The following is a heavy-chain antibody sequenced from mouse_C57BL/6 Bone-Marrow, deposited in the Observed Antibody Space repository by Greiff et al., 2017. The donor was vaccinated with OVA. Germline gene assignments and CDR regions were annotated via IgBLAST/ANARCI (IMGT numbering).Heavy chain of an antibody. D-gene: IGHD1-1*01. CDR2: IYPGSGST. CDR3: ARGGHYYGSSLHWYFDV. V-gene: IGHV1-55*01. CDR1: GYTFTSYW. Sequence: QVQLQQPGAELVKPGASVKMSCKASGYTFTSYWITWVKQRPGQGLEWIGDIYPGSGSTNYNEKFKSKATLTVDKSYRTAYMQLSSLTSEDSAVYYCARGGHYYGSSLHWYFDVWGTGTTVTVSS. J-gene: IGHJ1*03.